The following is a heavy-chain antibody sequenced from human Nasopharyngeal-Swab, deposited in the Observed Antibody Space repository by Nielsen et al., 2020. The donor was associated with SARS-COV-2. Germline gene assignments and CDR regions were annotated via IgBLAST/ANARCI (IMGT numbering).Heavy chain of an antibody. D-gene: IGHD3-9*01. Sequence: SETLSLTCTVSGDSISSGKDYWNWIRQTPGRGREWIGYIDYSGSTDHNPSLKSRVTISVDTSKNQFSLKVNSVTAADTAVYYCARLGRYYDTLSGYARHFDYWGQGILVTVSS. V-gene: IGHV4-30-4*01. CDR1: GDSISSGKDY. CDR3: ARLGRYYDTLSGYARHFDY. CDR2: IDYSGST. J-gene: IGHJ4*02.